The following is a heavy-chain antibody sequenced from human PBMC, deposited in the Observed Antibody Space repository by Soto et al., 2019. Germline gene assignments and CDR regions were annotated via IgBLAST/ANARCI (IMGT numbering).Heavy chain of an antibody. V-gene: IGHV3-21*01. D-gene: IGHD3-22*01. CDR2: ISSRSDYI. CDR3: ARDPHYYDNSGITDY. CDR1: GFTFDNFA. Sequence: EVHLVESGGGLVKPGGSLRLSCAASGFTFDNFAMNWVRQAPGKGLEWVSSISSRSDYIYYADSVKGRFSISRDNDKNLLYLQMSSLRVDDTAIYYCARDPHYYDNSGITDYWGQGTLVTVSS. J-gene: IGHJ4*02.